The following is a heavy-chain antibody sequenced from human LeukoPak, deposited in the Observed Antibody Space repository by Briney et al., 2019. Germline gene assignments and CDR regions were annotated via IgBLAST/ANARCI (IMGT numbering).Heavy chain of an antibody. CDR3: ARDDTAMVGANWFDP. CDR1: GFSFSSYS. D-gene: IGHD5-18*01. V-gene: IGHV3-21*01. CDR2: ISSSSYI. Sequence: GGSLRLSCAASGFSFSSYSMNWVRQAPGKGLEWVSSISSSSYIYYADSVKGRFTISRDNAKNSLYLQMNSLRAEDTAVYYCARDDTAMVGANWFDPWGQGTLVTVSS. J-gene: IGHJ5*02.